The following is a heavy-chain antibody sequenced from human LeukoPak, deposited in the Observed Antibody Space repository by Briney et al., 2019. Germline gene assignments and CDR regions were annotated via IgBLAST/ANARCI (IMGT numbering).Heavy chain of an antibody. Sequence: SETLSLTCAVYGGSFSGYYWSWIRQPPGKGLEWIGEINHSGSTNYNPSLKSRVTISVDTSKNQFSLKLSSVTAADTAVYYCAKADIVATIGRGGFDYWGQGTLVTVSS. J-gene: IGHJ4*02. CDR3: AKADIVATIGRGGFDY. D-gene: IGHD5-12*01. V-gene: IGHV4-34*01. CDR1: GGSFSGYY. CDR2: INHSGST.